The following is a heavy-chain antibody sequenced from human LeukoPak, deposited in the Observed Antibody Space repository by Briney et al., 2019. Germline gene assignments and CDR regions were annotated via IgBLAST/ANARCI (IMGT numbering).Heavy chain of an antibody. V-gene: IGHV3-23*01. Sequence: PGGSLRLSCAASGFTFSSYAMSWVRQAPGKGLEWVSAISDSGGSTYYADSVKGRFTIYRDNYKNTLYLKMNTLSAEDTAVYYCAKGRYRYGILLFDYWGQGTLVTVSS. CDR1: GFTFSSYA. CDR3: AKGRYRYGILLFDY. CDR2: ISDSGGST. J-gene: IGHJ4*02. D-gene: IGHD5-18*01.